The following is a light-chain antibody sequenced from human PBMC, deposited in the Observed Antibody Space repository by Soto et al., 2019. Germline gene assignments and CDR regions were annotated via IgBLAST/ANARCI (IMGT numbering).Light chain of an antibody. CDR2: GAS. Sequence: EIVVTQSSRTLSMSPGERATLASRPSQSVGSTYLAWYQQIPGQAPRLLIFGASSRATGIPDRFSGSGSGTDFTLTISRLEPEDFAVFYCQQYGTLPLTVGGGTKVDIK. CDR3: QQYGTLPLT. CDR1: QSVGSTY. V-gene: IGKV3-20*01. J-gene: IGKJ4*01.